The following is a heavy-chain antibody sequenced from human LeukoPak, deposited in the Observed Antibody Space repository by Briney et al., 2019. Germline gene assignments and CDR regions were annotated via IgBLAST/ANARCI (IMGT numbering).Heavy chain of an antibody. CDR3: ARGSNYYGSGNYYAFDP. J-gene: IGHJ5*02. Sequence: EASVKVSCKASGYTFTSYSINWVRQAPGQGLEWMGWITSYNGNTNYAHKLQGRVTMTTDTSTSTAYMELRSLRSDDTAVYYCARGSNYYGSGNYYAFDPWGQGTLVTVSS. CDR2: ITSYNGNT. CDR1: GYTFTSYS. V-gene: IGHV1-18*01. D-gene: IGHD3-10*01.